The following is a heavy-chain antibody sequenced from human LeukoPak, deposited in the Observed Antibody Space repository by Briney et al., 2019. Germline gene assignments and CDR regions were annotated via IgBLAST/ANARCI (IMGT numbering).Heavy chain of an antibody. J-gene: IGHJ3*02. V-gene: IGHV3-23*01. CDR3: AKEIRMVAGTSTGDI. Sequence: GGSLRLSCAASGFTFDDYGMHWVRQAPGKGLEWVSAISGSGGSTYYADSVKGRFTISRDNSKNTLYLQMNSLRAEDTAVYYCAKEIRMVAGTSTGDIWGQGTMVTVSS. CDR2: ISGSGGST. D-gene: IGHD6-19*01. CDR1: GFTFDDYG.